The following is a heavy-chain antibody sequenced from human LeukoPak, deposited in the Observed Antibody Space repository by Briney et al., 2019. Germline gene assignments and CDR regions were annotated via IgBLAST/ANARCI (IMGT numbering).Heavy chain of an antibody. J-gene: IGHJ6*03. CDR2: INPNSGGR. D-gene: IGHD2-2*01. CDR1: GYTFTDYY. Sequence: ASVNVSCKASGYTFTDYYIHWVRQAPGQGLEWMGWINPNSGGRSYAQKFQGRVTTTRDTSISTTYLDLSRLRSDDTAVYYCARGGGGCSSASCSWTDYFYYMDVWGTGTTVTVSS. CDR3: ARGGGGCSSASCSWTDYFYYMDV. V-gene: IGHV1-2*02.